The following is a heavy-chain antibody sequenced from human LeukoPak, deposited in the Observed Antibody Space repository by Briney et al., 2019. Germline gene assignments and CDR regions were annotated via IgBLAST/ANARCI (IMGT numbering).Heavy chain of an antibody. Sequence: GGSLRLSCEASGFTFRSYWMHWVRQAPGKGLVWVSGINGDGSTTDYADSVRGRFTISRDNAKNTLYLQLHSLRDEDTAVYYCIRGSGGWAYSGQGTLVTVSS. D-gene: IGHD2-15*01. J-gene: IGHJ4*02. CDR2: INGDGSTT. CDR1: GFTFRSYW. CDR3: IRGSGGWAY. V-gene: IGHV3-74*01.